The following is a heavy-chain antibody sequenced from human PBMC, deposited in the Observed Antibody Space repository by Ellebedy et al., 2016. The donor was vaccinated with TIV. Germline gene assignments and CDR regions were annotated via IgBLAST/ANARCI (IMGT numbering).Heavy chain of an antibody. V-gene: IGHV3-48*04. Sequence: GESLKISCAASGFTFSTYTMNWVRQAPGKGLEWISYISSTANTIYYADSVKGRFTISRDNAKNSLYLQMNSLRAEDTAVYYCGRDTLLPTTTGLDFWGPGTLVTVSS. CDR3: GRDTLLPTTTGLDF. CDR2: ISSTANTI. J-gene: IGHJ4*02. D-gene: IGHD1-14*01. CDR1: GFTFSTYT.